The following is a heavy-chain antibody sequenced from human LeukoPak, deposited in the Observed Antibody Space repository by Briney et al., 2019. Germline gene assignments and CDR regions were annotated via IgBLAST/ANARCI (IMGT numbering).Heavy chain of an antibody. Sequence: PGGSLRLSCAASGFTFSSYAMHWVRQAPGKGLEWVAVISYDGSNKYYADSVKGRFTISRDNAKNSLYLQMNSLRAEDTAVYYCARHVHGSGSHFDYWGQGTLVTVSS. CDR1: GFTFSSYA. V-gene: IGHV3-30*04. D-gene: IGHD3-10*01. J-gene: IGHJ4*02. CDR2: ISYDGSNK. CDR3: ARHVHGSGSHFDY.